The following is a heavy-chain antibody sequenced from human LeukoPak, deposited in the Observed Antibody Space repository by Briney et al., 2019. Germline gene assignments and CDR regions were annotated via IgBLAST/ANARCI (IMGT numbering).Heavy chain of an antibody. CDR1: GGTFSSYA. V-gene: IGHV1-69*13. CDR2: IIPIFGTA. J-gene: IGHJ6*02. D-gene: IGHD3-10*02. CDR3: ARVIRYYVAPPTYGMDV. Sequence: SVKVSCKASGGTFSSYAISWVRKAPGQGLEWMRGIIPIFGTANYAQKFQGRVTITADESTSTAYMELSSLRSEDTAVYYCARVIRYYVAPPTYGMDVWGQGTTVTVSS.